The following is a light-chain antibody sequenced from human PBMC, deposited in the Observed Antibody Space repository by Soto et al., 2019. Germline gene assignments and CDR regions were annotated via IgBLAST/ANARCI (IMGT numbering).Light chain of an antibody. CDR3: QQYNSYSEA. CDR1: QTISSW. V-gene: IGKV1-5*03. CDR2: KAS. Sequence: DIQMTQSPSTLSGSVGDRATITCRASQTISSWLAWYQQKPGKAPKLLIYKASSLESGVPSRFGGSGSGTEFALTISSLQPDDFATYYCQQYNSYSEAFGQGTKVDI. J-gene: IGKJ1*01.